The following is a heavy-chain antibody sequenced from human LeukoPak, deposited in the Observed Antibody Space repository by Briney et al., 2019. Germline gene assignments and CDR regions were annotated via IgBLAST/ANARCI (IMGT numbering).Heavy chain of an antibody. V-gene: IGHV3-15*01. D-gene: IGHD3-22*01. CDR3: TTVKGYYYDSSGYPYYFDY. CDR1: GFTFSNAW. J-gene: IGHJ4*02. Sequence: GGSLRLSCAASGFTFSNAWMSWVRQAPGKGLEWVGRIKSKTDGGTTDYAAPVKGRFTISRDDSKNTLYLQMNSLKTEDTAVYYCTTVKGYYYDSSGYPYYFDYWGQGTLVTVSS. CDR2: IKSKTDGGTT.